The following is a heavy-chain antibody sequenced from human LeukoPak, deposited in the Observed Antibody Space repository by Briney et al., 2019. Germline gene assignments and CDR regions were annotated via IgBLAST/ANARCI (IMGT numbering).Heavy chain of an antibody. J-gene: IGHJ4*02. CDR1: GGSFSDYY. CDR2: INHSGST. Sequence: SETLSLTCAVYGGSFSDYYWSWIRQPPGKGLEWIGEINHSGSTNYNPSLKSRVTISVDTSKNEFSLELSSVTAADTAVYYCASILEQLGGNLKYFFDYWGQGTLVTVSS. V-gene: IGHV4-34*01. D-gene: IGHD6-6*01. CDR3: ASILEQLGGNLKYFFDY.